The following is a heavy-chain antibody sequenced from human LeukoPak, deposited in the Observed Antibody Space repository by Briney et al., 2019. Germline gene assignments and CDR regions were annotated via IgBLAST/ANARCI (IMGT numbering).Heavy chain of an antibody. CDR2: IYYSGST. CDR3: ARGSGSYYY. Sequence: SETLSLTCTVSGGSISSYYWSWIRQPPGKGLEWIGYIYYSGSTNYNPSLKSRVTISVDTSKNQFSLKLSSVTAADTAVYYCARGSGSYYYWGQGTLVTVSS. J-gene: IGHJ4*02. V-gene: IGHV4-59*01. CDR1: GGSISSYY. D-gene: IGHD1-26*01.